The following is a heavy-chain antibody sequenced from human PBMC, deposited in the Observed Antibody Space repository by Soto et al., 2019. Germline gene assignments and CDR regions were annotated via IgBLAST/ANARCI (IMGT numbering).Heavy chain of an antibody. J-gene: IGHJ4*02. V-gene: IGHV2-5*02. D-gene: IGHD3-3*01. Sequence: QITLKESGPTLVKPTQTLTLTCTFSGFSLSTSGVGVGWIRQPPGKALEWLALIYWDDDKRYSPSLKSRLTINKDTSKNQVVLTMTNMDPVDTATYYCAHKTQYYDFWSGYLYYFDYWGQGTLVTVSS. CDR1: GFSLSTSGVG. CDR2: IYWDDDK. CDR3: AHKTQYYDFWSGYLYYFDY.